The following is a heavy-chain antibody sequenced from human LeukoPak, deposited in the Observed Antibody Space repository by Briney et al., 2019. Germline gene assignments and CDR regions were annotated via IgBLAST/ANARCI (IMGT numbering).Heavy chain of an antibody. Sequence: PSETLSLTCAVYGGSFSGYYWSWIRRSPGKGVEWIAEIHYSGSASYNPSLKSRVTISGDPSKNQVSLRETSVTAADTAEYYCARGILSGYYFDSWGQGSLVTVSS. CDR3: ARGILSGYYFDS. CDR2: IHYSGSA. CDR1: GGSFSGYY. D-gene: IGHD2-15*01. V-gene: IGHV4-34*01. J-gene: IGHJ4*02.